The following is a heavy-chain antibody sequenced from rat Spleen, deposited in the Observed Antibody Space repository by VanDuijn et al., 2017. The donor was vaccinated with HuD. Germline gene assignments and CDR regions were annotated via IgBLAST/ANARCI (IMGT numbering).Heavy chain of an antibody. D-gene: IGHD4-3*01. CDR2: ISTSGGST. J-gene: IGHJ2*01. Sequence: EVQLVESGGGLVQPGGSLRLSCTTSGFTFRNYDMAWVRQAPTKGLEWVTSISTSGGSTYYRDSVKGRFTVSRDNAKSTLYLQMDSLRSEDTATYYCARQGNSGYAGYYFDYWGQGVMVTVSS. CDR1: GFTFRNYD. V-gene: IGHV5-25*01. CDR3: ARQGNSGYAGYYFDY.